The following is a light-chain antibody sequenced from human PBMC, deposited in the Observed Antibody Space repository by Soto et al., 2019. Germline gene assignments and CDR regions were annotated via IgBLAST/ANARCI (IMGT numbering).Light chain of an antibody. CDR1: SSDVGGYNY. Sequence: QSVLTQHASMSGSPGQSITISCTGTSSDVGGYNYVSWYQHHPGKAPKLIIYDVTNRPSGVSNPFSGSKSGNTASLTISGLQPEDEADYYRSSYTTSNTRQIVFGAGTKVTVL. V-gene: IGLV2-14*03. CDR2: DVT. CDR3: SSYTTSNTRQIV. J-gene: IGLJ1*01.